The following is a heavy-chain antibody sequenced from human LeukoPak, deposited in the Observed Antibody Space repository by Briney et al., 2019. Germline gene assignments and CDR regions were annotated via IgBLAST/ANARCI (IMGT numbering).Heavy chain of an antibody. CDR2: INQDGSEK. V-gene: IGHV3-7*01. CDR1: GFTFSSYW. J-gene: IGHJ6*02. Sequence: PGGSLRLSCAASGFTFSSYWMRWVRQAPGKGLEWVANINQDGSEKYYVGSVKGRFTISRDNAKNSLYLQMNSLTVEDTAVYYCASDRVYYGLDVWGQGTTVSVSS. CDR3: ASDRVYYGLDV.